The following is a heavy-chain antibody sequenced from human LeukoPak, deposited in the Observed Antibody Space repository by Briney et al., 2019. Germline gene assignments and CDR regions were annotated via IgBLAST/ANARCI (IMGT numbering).Heavy chain of an antibody. CDR3: ATGYCSSTSCYQWFDY. Sequence: VASVTVSCKVSGYTLTELSMHWVRQAPGKGLEWMGGFDPEDGETIYAQKFQGRVTMTEDTSTDTAYMELSSLRSEDTAVYYCATGYCSSTSCYQWFDYWGQGTLVTVSS. V-gene: IGHV1-24*01. D-gene: IGHD2-2*01. J-gene: IGHJ4*02. CDR1: GYTLTELS. CDR2: FDPEDGET.